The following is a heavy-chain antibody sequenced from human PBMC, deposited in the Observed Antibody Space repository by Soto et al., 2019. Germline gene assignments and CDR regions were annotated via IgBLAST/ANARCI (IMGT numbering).Heavy chain of an antibody. V-gene: IGHV3-23*01. D-gene: IGHD3-3*01. CDR3: AKTAVLRFLEWSLPDY. J-gene: IGHJ4*02. CDR2: ISGSGGST. CDR1: GFTFSSYA. Sequence: GGSLRLSCAASGFTFSSYAMSWVRQAPGKGLEWVSAISGSGGSTYYADSVKGRFTISRDNSKNTLYLQMNSLRAEDTAVYYCAKTAVLRFLEWSLPDYWGQGTLVTVSS.